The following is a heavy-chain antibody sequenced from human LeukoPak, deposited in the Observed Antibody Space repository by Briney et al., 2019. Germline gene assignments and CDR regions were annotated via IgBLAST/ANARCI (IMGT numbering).Heavy chain of an antibody. CDR3: ARTIPANLLTYDILTGDDY. CDR1: RFTFSSYW. J-gene: IGHJ4*02. V-gene: IGHV3-74*01. Sequence: GGSLRLSCAASRFTFSSYWMHWVRQAPGKGLVWVSRINSDGSNTSYADSVKGRFTISRDNAKNTLYLQMNSLRAEDTAVYYCARTIPANLLTYDILTGDDYWGQGTLVTVSS. D-gene: IGHD3-9*01. CDR2: INSDGSNT.